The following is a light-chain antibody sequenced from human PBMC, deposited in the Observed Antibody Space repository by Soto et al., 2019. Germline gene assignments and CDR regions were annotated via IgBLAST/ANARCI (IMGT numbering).Light chain of an antibody. Sequence: EIVMTQSPATLSVSPGERATLSCRASQSVSNNLAWYQQKPGQAPRLLIYDTSTRATGVPARFSGSRSGPEFTLTINRLEPEDFAVYYCQQYGSSPGTFGQGTKVDIK. CDR3: QQYGSSPGT. V-gene: IGKV3-15*01. CDR1: QSVSNN. J-gene: IGKJ1*01. CDR2: DTS.